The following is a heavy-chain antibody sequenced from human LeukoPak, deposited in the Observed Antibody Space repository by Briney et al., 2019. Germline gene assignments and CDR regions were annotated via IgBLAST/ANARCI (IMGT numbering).Heavy chain of an antibody. D-gene: IGHD6-6*01. CDR2: MNPNSGNT. Sequence: ASVKVSCTASGYTFTGCDINRMRQATGQGLEWMGWMNPNSGNTGYGQRFQGRVTMTRNTSISTAYMELSSLRSEQTAVYYCARGLVGSSPSYWGQGTLVTVSS. CDR1: GYTFTGCD. CDR3: ARGLVGSSPSY. V-gene: IGHV1-8*01. J-gene: IGHJ4*02.